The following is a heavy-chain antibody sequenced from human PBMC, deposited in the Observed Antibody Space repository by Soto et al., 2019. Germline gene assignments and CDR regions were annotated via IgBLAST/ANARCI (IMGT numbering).Heavy chain of an antibody. J-gene: IGHJ4*02. V-gene: IGHV1-2*02. CDR1: GYTFTGYY. CDR2: INPNSGGT. D-gene: IGHD1-7*01. Sequence: ASVKVSCKASGYTFTGYYMHWVRQAPGQGLEWMGWINPNSGGTNYAQKFQGRVTMTRDTSISTAYMELSRLRSDDTAVYYCARDPVYGWNYDQRAPGLFFDYWGQGTLVTVYS. CDR3: ARDPVYGWNYDQRAPGLFFDY.